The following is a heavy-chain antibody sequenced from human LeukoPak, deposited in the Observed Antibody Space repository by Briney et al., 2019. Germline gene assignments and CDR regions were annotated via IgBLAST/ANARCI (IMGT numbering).Heavy chain of an antibody. Sequence: PSETLSLTCAVYGGSFSGYYWSWIRQPPGKGLERIGEINHSGSTNYNPSLKSRVTISVDTSKNQFSLKLSSVTAADTAVYYCARGRYSYGLYYYYMDVWGKGTTVTVSS. CDR1: GGSFSGYY. CDR2: INHSGST. D-gene: IGHD5-18*01. J-gene: IGHJ6*03. CDR3: ARGRYSYGLYYYYMDV. V-gene: IGHV4-34*01.